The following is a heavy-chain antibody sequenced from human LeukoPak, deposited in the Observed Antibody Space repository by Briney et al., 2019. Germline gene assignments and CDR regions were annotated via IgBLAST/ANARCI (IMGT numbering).Heavy chain of an antibody. J-gene: IGHJ6*02. CDR1: GFTYSDYY. CDR2: ISSSGRTI. CDR3: ARDLGANPPQPYGMDV. V-gene: IGHV3-11*01. Sequence: GGSLRHSCAPSGFTYSDYYMRWMRQAPGKGREGVAYISSSGRTIYYADSVHGRLTISRDNAKHSLYLQMNSLRAEDTAVYYCARDLGANPPQPYGMDVWGQGTTVTVSS. D-gene: IGHD3-16*01.